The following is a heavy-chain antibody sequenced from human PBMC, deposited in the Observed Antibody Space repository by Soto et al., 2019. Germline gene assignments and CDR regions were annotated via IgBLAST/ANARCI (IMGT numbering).Heavy chain of an antibody. CDR1: GYTLTELS. D-gene: IGHD3-3*01. Sequence: VASVKVSCKVSGYTLTELSMHWVRQAPGKGLEWMGGFDPEDGETIYAQKFQGRVTMTEDISTDTAYMELSSLRSEDTAVYYCATAPKHYDFWSGYYRGWFDPWGQGTLVTVSS. V-gene: IGHV1-24*01. CDR2: FDPEDGET. J-gene: IGHJ5*02. CDR3: ATAPKHYDFWSGYYRGWFDP.